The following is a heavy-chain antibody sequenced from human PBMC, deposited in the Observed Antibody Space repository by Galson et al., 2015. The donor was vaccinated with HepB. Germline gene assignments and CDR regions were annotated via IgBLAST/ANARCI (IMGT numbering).Heavy chain of an antibody. J-gene: IGHJ5*02. D-gene: IGHD2-15*01. CDR2: ISPHNRYT. CDR1: GYTLSRYS. CDR3: ARGALVVAVGATQNNWFDP. V-gene: IGHV1-18*01. Sequence: SVKVSCKASGYTLSRYSITWVRQAPGQGLEWVGWISPHNRYTDYAQNLQGRVTMTTDTSTSTAYMELRSLRSDDPAVYYCARGALVVAVGATQNNWFDPWGRGTLVTVSS.